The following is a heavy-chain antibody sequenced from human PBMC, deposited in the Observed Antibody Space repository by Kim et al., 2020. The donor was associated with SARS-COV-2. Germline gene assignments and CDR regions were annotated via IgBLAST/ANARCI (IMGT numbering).Heavy chain of an antibody. J-gene: IGHJ4*02. Sequence: GGSLRLSCAASGFTFNDYAMNWVRQAPGKGLEWVSSISGSGEYIYYADSVKGRFTISRDNSKKTVYLEMKRLRAEDTAVYYCAKDYYDSSGFPDWGQGT. D-gene: IGHD3-22*01. V-gene: IGHV3-23*01. CDR1: GFTFNDYA. CDR2: ISGSGEYI. CDR3: AKDYYDSSGFPD.